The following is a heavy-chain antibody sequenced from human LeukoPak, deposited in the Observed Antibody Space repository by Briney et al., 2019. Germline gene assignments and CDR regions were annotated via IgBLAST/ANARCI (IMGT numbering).Heavy chain of an antibody. V-gene: IGHV3-21*04. D-gene: IGHD4-17*01. CDR1: GFTFSSYS. CDR3: ARDLYGDYRGFDY. J-gene: IGHJ4*02. CDR2: ISSSSSYI. Sequence: PGGSLRLSCAASGFTFSSYSMNWVRQAPGKGLEWVSSISSSSSYIYYADSVKGRFTISRDNAKNSLYLQMNSLRAEDTAVYYCARDLYGDYRGFDYWGQGTLVTVSS.